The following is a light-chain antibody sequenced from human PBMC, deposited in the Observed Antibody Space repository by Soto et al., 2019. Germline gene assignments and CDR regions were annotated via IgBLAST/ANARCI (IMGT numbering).Light chain of an antibody. CDR1: SSDVGGYNY. J-gene: IGLJ1*01. V-gene: IGLV2-14*01. Sequence: LAQPASVSGSPGQSITISCTGTSSDVGGYNYVSWYQQHPGKAPKLMISDASNRPSGVSNRFSGSKSGNTASLTISGLQTEDEADYYCSSYTTSTTYVFGTGTRSPS. CDR2: DAS. CDR3: SSYTTSTTYV.